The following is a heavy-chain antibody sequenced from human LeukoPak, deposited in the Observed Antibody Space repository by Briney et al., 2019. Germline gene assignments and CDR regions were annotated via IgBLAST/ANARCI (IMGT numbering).Heavy chain of an antibody. Sequence: RSETLSLTCTVSGGSISSYYWSWIRPPPGKGPEWIGYIYYSGSTNYNPSLKSRVTISVDTSKNQFSLKLSSVTAADTAVYYCARGRGGYNPFDYWGQGTLVTVSS. J-gene: IGHJ4*02. CDR1: GGSISSYY. D-gene: IGHD5-24*01. CDR3: ARGRGGYNPFDY. V-gene: IGHV4-59*01. CDR2: IYYSGST.